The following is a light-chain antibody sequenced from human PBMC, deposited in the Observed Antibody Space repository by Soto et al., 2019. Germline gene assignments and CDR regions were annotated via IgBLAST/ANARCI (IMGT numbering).Light chain of an antibody. CDR2: DTS. Sequence: EIVLTQSPATLSLSPGERATLSCRASQSVSSYLAWYQQKPGQAPRLLIYDTSNRATGIPARFSGSGSVTDSTPTISSLEPEDFAVYYCQHRSNWPLTFGGGTKVVIK. CDR3: QHRSNWPLT. J-gene: IGKJ4*01. V-gene: IGKV3-11*01. CDR1: QSVSSY.